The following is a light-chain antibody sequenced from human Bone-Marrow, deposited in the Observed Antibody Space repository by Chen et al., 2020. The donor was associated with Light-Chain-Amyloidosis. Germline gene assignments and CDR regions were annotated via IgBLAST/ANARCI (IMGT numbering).Light chain of an antibody. J-gene: IGKJ4*01. CDR3: QQYGTSPLT. V-gene: IGKV3-20*01. CDR1: QTISSNY. CDR2: GSS. Sequence: EIVLSQSPPAPLSLSGEGDNLSCRASQTISSNYLTWYQQKFGQAPRLLIYGSSSRATGIPDRFTGSGSGTDFTLTINRLEPEDFAMYYCQQYGTSPLTFGGGTKVEIK.